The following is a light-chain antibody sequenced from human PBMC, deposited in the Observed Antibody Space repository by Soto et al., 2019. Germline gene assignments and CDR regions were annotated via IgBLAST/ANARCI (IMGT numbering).Light chain of an antibody. V-gene: IGKV3-20*01. CDR2: GAS. Sequence: EIVLTQSPGTLSWSPGERATLSCRASQSVSSNYLAWYQQKPGQAPRPLIYGASSRATGIPDRFSGSGAGTDFTLTISRLEPEDFAVYYCQQYGSSPWTFGQGTKVDIK. CDR1: QSVSSNY. J-gene: IGKJ1*01. CDR3: QQYGSSPWT.